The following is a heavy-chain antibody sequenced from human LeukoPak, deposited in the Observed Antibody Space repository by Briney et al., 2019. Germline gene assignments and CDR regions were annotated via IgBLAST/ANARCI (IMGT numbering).Heavy chain of an antibody. D-gene: IGHD3-22*01. CDR2: ISGSGGST. J-gene: IGHJ4*02. Sequence: PGGSLRLSCAASGFTFSSYAMSWVRQAPGKGLEWVSAISGSGGSTYYADSVKGRFTISRDNSKNTLYLQMNSLRAEDTAVYYCARDLPINYYDSSGYGDYFDYWGQGTLVTVSS. CDR1: GFTFSSYA. V-gene: IGHV3-23*01. CDR3: ARDLPINYYDSSGYGDYFDY.